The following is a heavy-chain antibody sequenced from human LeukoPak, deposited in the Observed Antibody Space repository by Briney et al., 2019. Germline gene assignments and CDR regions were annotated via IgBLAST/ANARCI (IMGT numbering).Heavy chain of an antibody. V-gene: IGHV1-69*05. Sequence: ASVKVSCKASGGTFSSYAISWVRQAPGQGLEWMGGIIPIFGTANYAQKFQGRVTITRGTSASTAYMDLSSLRSEDTAVYYCARNTETAIPLPYYFDYWGQGTLVTVSS. CDR1: GGTFSSYA. J-gene: IGHJ4*02. CDR3: ARNTETAIPLPYYFDY. D-gene: IGHD2-21*02. CDR2: IIPIFGTA.